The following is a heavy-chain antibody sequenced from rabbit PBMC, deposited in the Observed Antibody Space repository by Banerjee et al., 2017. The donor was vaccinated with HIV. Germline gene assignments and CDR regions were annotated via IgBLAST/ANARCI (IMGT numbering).Heavy chain of an antibody. J-gene: IGHJ4*01. CDR1: GFSLSSKYW. CDR3: SSDSIDWCFDL. CDR2: IDTGSSGT. Sequence: QSLEESGGGLVQPGASLTLTCTASGFSLSSKYWMCWVRQAPGKGLEWIGCIDTGSSGTASAARAKFRISKTRNTTQTPVTRHLTTVTAADYFTDRRSSDSIDWCFDLWGPGTLVTVS. D-gene: IGHD5-1*01. V-gene: IGHV1S40*01.